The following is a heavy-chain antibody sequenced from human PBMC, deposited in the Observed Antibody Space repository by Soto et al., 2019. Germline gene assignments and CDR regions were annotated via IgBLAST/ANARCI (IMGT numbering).Heavy chain of an antibody. CDR3: AHYTTNTYLDV. CDR2: LYWDDDR. Sequence: QITLKESRPTLVEPTQTLTLTCTFSGFSLSTRGVGVGWVRQPPGKALEWLALLYWDDDRSYNPSLNNRVSITKDTTKNQVVLTMTNMGPVDTDTYDCAHYTTNTYLDVLGTGTTVTVSS. V-gene: IGHV2-5*02. D-gene: IGHD1-1*01. J-gene: IGHJ6*03. CDR1: GFSLSTRGVG.